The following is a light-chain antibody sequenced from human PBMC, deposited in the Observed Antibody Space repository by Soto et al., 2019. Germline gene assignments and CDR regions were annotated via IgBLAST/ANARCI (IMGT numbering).Light chain of an antibody. J-gene: IGLJ2*01. CDR1: SSSIERNT. V-gene: IGLV1-47*01. Sequence: QSVLTQPPSASGTPGQRVTISCSGDSSSIERNTVSWYQQLPGMAPKLLIYRNNQRPSGVPDRFSGSKSGTSASLAISGLRSEDEADYYCAAWDDSLSGVVFGGGTKLTVL. CDR2: RNN. CDR3: AAWDDSLSGVV.